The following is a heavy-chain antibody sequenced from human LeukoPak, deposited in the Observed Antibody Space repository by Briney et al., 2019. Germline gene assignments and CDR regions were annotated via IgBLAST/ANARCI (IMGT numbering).Heavy chain of an antibody. CDR1: GFSFSSYD. CDR3: ARAVAGTDEIDS. D-gene: IGHD6-19*01. J-gene: IGHJ4*02. Sequence: PGGSLRLSCAGSGFSFSSYDMLWVRQATGKGLEWVSAIGSGGDTYYAGSVKGRFTISRESAKNSFYLQMNSLNAGDTAVYFCARAVAGTDEIDSWGQGTLVTVSS. V-gene: IGHV3-13*01. CDR2: IGSGGDT.